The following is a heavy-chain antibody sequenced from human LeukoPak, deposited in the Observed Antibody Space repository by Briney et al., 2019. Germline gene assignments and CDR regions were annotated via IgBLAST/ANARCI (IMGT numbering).Heavy chain of an antibody. J-gene: IGHJ4*02. V-gene: IGHV3-30*04. CDR3: ARVKDIVVVPVAVGLLDF. Sequence: GRSLRLSCAASGFTFSRFAIHWVRQAPGKGLEWVAFISYDGSNKYYTDSVKGRFTITRDNSKNTLYLQMNSLRREDTAVYYCARVKDIVVVPVAVGLLDFWGRGTLVTVSS. D-gene: IGHD2-2*01. CDR2: ISYDGSNK. CDR1: GFTFSRFA.